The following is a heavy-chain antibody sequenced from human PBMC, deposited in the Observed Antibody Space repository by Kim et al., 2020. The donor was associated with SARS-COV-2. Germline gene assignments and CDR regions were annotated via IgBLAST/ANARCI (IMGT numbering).Heavy chain of an antibody. J-gene: IGHJ4*02. V-gene: IGHV1-69*04. D-gene: IGHD1-26*01. Sequence: SVKVSCKASGGTFSSYTISWVRQAPGQGLEWMGRIIPILGIANYAQKFQGRVTITADKSTSTAYMELSSLRSEDTAVYYCAREVGGSYFRSYGGAGDYWGQGTLVTVSS. CDR1: GGTFSSYT. CDR2: IIPILGIA. CDR3: AREVGGSYFRSYGGAGDY.